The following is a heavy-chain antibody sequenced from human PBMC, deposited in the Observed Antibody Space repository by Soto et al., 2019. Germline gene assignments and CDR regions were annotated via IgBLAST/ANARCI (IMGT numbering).Heavy chain of an antibody. CDR2: VSTYSGNT. J-gene: IGHJ4*02. V-gene: IGHV1-18*04. D-gene: IGHD3-3*01. CDR3: ARNLCGVIIMGDY. Sequence: ASVKVSCKPSGYTFTSYGISWLRQAPGQGLEWMGWVSTYSGNTDYAQKFQGRITMTTDTSTDTVYMELRSLSSDDTAVYFCARNLCGVIIMGDYWGQGTLVTVSS. CDR1: GYTFTSYG.